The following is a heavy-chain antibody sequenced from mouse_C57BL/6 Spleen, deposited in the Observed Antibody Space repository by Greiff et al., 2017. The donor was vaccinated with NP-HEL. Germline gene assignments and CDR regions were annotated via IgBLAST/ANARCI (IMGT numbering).Heavy chain of an antibody. CDR2: INPSTGGT. V-gene: IGHV1-42*01. Sequence: EVQLQQSGPELVKPGASVKISCKASGYSFTGYYMNWVKQSPEKSLEWIGEINPSTGGTTYNQKFKAKATLTVDKSSSTAYMQLKSLTSEDSAVYYCARLAGLRLYFDVWGTGTTVTVSS. J-gene: IGHJ1*03. CDR3: ARLAGLRLYFDV. D-gene: IGHD2-4*01. CDR1: GYSFTGYY.